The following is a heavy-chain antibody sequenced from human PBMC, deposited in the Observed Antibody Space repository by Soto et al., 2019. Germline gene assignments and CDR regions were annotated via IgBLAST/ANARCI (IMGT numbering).Heavy chain of an antibody. V-gene: IGHV3-21*01. Sequence: LILSCAASGFTFSSYTIDWVRRAGVELLEGVSFISSGSDYIYYADSVKGRFTISRDDATNSLVLQMSSLRAEDTAVYYCTREHVVSIFRRGQRGSFDYWSQGTLVTVSS. CDR1: GFTFSSYT. CDR3: TREHVVSIFRRGQRGSFDY. J-gene: IGHJ4*02. D-gene: IGHD3-10*01. CDR2: ISSGSDYI.